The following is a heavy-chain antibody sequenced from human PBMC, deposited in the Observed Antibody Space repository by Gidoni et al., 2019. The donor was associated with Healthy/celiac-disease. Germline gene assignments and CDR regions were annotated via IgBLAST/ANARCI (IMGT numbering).Heavy chain of an antibody. CDR1: GYTFTSYG. V-gene: IGHV1-18*04. D-gene: IGHD3-16*01. J-gene: IGHJ6*02. CDR3: ARDLRLFSAGMDV. CDR2: ISAYNGNT. Sequence: QVQRGQSGAEGKKPGAAVKVSGKAAGYTFTSYGISWVRQAPGQGLEWMGWISAYNGNTNYAQKLQGRVTMTTDTSTSTAYMELRRLRSDDTAVYYCARDLRLFSAGMDVWVQGTTVTVSS.